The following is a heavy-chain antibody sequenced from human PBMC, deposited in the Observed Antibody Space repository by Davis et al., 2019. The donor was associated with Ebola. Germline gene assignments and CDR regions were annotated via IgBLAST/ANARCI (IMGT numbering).Heavy chain of an antibody. CDR1: GFTFSGSA. V-gene: IGHV3-73*01. CDR3: TKTTGGVDY. J-gene: IGHJ4*02. CDR2: IRTKANNYAT. Sequence: GESLKISCAASGFTFSGSAMHWVRQASGKGLEWVGRIRTKANNYATAYAASVKGRFTISRDDSKNTAYLQMNSLITEDTAVYYCTKTTGGVDYWGQGTLVTVSS. D-gene: IGHD4-11*01.